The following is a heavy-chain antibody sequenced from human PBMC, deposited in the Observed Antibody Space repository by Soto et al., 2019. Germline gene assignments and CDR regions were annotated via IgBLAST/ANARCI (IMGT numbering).Heavy chain of an antibody. Sequence: PGGSLRLSCAASGFTFRSYAMIWVRQAPGKGLEWVSGISVGGGNTYYADSVKGRFTISRDNSMNTVYLQMNSLRAEDTAVYYWANAGRTNSGILDWGQGILVTVSS. V-gene: IGHV3-23*01. D-gene: IGHD1-26*01. CDR1: GFTFRSYA. CDR3: ANAGRTNSGILD. J-gene: IGHJ4*02. CDR2: ISVGGGNT.